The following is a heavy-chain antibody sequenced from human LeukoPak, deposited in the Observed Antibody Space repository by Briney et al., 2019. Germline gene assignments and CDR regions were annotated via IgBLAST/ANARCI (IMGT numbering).Heavy chain of an antibody. Sequence: GGSLRLSCAASGFTFSTYNMNWVRQAPGKGLEWVSSITSGGGYTYYADPVKGRFTTSRDNAKNSLSLRLDSLRAEDTAVYYCARGHYDVLTSSYKWTPDYWGQGTLVTVSS. CDR3: ARGHYDVLTSSYKWTPDY. CDR1: GFTFSTYN. V-gene: IGHV3-21*06. J-gene: IGHJ4*02. D-gene: IGHD3-9*01. CDR2: ITSGGGYT.